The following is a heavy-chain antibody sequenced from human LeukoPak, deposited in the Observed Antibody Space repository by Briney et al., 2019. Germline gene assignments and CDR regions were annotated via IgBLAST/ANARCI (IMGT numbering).Heavy chain of an antibody. CDR2: IQPDGGDT. V-gene: IGHV3-7*05. CDR3: TRIIVEVPGISDYCDS. Sequence: SGGSLRLSCAASGFTFSSHWMYCVRQAPGKGLEWVANIQPDGGDTYYVDSVKGRFTISRDNAKNSLYLQMNGLRVEDTAVYYCTRIIVEVPGISDYCDSWGQGTLVTVSS. D-gene: IGHD2-2*01. CDR1: GFTFSSHW. J-gene: IGHJ4*02.